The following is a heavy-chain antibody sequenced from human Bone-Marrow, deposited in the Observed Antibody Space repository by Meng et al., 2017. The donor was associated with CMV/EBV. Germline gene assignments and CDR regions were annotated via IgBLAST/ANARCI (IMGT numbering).Heavy chain of an antibody. CDR2: INPSGGST. Sequence: ASVKVSCKASGYTFTSYYMHWVRQAPGQGLEWMGIINPSGGSTSYAQKFQGRVTMTRDTSTSTVYMELSSLRSEDTAVYYCARVVRNYDFWSGYSDDWGHGTLVNVSS. CDR3: ARVVRNYDFWSGYSDD. CDR1: GYTFTSYY. V-gene: IGHV1-46*01. D-gene: IGHD3-3*01. J-gene: IGHJ4*01.